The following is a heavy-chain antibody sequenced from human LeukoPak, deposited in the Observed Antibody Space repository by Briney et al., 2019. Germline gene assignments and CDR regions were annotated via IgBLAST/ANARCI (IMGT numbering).Heavy chain of an antibody. CDR2: IAEDGKTT. D-gene: IGHD3-10*01. V-gene: IGHV3-30*18. CDR3: TKEGLPSGTSWSAWFDP. CDR1: GFTFSMYG. Sequence: GGSLRLSCAASGFTFSMYGTHWVRQAPGKGLEWVAVIAEDGKTTYYAASVKGRFTISRDNSKNTLYLQMNSLRPEDTAVYYCTKEGLPSGTSWSAWFDPWGQGTLVTVSS. J-gene: IGHJ5*02.